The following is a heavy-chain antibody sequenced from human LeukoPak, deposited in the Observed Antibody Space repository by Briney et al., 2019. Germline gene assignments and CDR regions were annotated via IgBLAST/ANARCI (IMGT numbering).Heavy chain of an antibody. D-gene: IGHD2-2*01. V-gene: IGHV4-59*01. CDR1: GGSISSYY. CDR3: ATAHLVRPGAMDMVFDY. Sequence: SETLSLTCTVSGGSISSYYWNWIRQPPGKGLEWIGYIYYSGSTNYNPSLKSRVTISVDTSKNQFSLKVTSVTAADTAVYYCATAHLVRPGAMDMVFDYWGQGTLVTVSS. CDR2: IYYSGST. J-gene: IGHJ4*02.